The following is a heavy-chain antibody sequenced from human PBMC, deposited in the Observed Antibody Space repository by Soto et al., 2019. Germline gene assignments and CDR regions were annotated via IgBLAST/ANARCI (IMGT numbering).Heavy chain of an antibody. J-gene: IGHJ4*02. CDR3: ARSPDYYGSGSYYFDY. CDR1: GGSVSSGSYY. Sequence: LSLTCTVSGGSVSSGSYYWSWIRQPPGKGLEWIGYIYYSGSTNYNPSLKSRVTISVDTSKNQFSLKLSSVTAADTAVYYCARSPDYYGSGSYYFDYWGQGTLVTVSS. D-gene: IGHD3-10*01. CDR2: IYYSGST. V-gene: IGHV4-61*01.